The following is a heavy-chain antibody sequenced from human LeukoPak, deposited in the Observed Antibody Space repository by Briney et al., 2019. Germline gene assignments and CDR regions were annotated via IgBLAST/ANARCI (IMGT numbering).Heavy chain of an antibody. CDR1: GFTFSNAW. J-gene: IGHJ4*02. CDR2: IRSKAYGGIT. D-gene: IGHD1-26*01. Sequence: GGSLRLSCAASGFTFSNAWMSWVRQAPGKGLEWVGFIRSKAYGGITEYAASVKGRFTISRDDSKSIAYLQMNSLKTEDTAVYYCTRGLNKWELLPFDYWGQGTLVTVSS. V-gene: IGHV3-49*04. CDR3: TRGLNKWELLPFDY.